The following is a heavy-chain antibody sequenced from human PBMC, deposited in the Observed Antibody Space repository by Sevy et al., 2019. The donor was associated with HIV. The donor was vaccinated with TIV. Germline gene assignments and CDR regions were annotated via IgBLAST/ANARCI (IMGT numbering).Heavy chain of an antibody. D-gene: IGHD3-9*01. V-gene: IGHV3-15*01. CDR2: IQSKIDGGTT. J-gene: IGHJ6*02. CDR1: GFTFTHAW. Sequence: GGSLRLSCAASGFTFTHAWMNWVRQAPGKGLEWVGRIQSKIDGGTTDFAAPVKGRFTISRDDSKNTVFLQMNSLKTEDAAVYYCTTSNHSLRVCGDFDPRFYFFYYGMDVWGQGTTVTVSS. CDR3: TTSNHSLRVCGDFDPRFYFFYYGMDV.